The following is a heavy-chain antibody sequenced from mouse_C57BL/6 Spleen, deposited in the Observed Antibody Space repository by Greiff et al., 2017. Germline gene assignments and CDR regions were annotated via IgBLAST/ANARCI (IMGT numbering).Heavy chain of an antibody. Sequence: EVMLVESGGGLVQPGGSLSLSCAASGFTFTDYYMSWVRQPPGKALEWLGFIRNKANGYTTEYSASVKGRFTISRDNSQSILYLQMNALRAEDNATYYCARCQIYDYDDGAYYFDYWGQGTTLTVSS. CDR1: GFTFTDYY. CDR2: IRNKANGYTT. V-gene: IGHV7-3*01. CDR3: ARCQIYDYDDGAYYFDY. J-gene: IGHJ2*01. D-gene: IGHD2-4*01.